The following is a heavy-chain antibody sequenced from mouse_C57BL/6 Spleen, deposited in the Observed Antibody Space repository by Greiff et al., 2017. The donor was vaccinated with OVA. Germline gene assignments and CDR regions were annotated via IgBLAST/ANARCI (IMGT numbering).Heavy chain of an antibody. V-gene: IGHV3-6*01. Sequence: ESGPGLVKPSQSLSLTCSVTGYSITSGYYWNWIRQFPGNKLEWMGYISYDGSNNYNPSLKNRISITRDTSKNQFFLKLNSVTTEDTATYYCARGRDGNYEGFDYWGQGTTLTVSS. CDR2: ISYDGSN. D-gene: IGHD2-1*01. CDR3: ARGRDGNYEGFDY. J-gene: IGHJ2*01. CDR1: GYSITSGYY.